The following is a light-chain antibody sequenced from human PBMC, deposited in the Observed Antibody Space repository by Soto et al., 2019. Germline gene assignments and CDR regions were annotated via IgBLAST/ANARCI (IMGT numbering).Light chain of an antibody. J-gene: IGKJ5*01. CDR1: QRLNDN. V-gene: IGKV3-15*01. Sequence: EILMTQSPAALAVSPGERATLSCRASQRLNDNLAWYQHKPGRPPRLLIYGASNRATGIPDRFSGSGSGTQFTLTISSLQSEDFALYYCQQYTTWPPITFAQGTRLEI. CDR2: GAS. CDR3: QQYTTWPPIT.